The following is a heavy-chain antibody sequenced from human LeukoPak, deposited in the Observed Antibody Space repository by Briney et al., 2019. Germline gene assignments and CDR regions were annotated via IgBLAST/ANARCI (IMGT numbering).Heavy chain of an antibody. Sequence: SETLSLTCTVSGGSISSYYWSWIRQPPGKGLEWIGYIYYSGSTNYNPSLKSRVTISVDTSKSQFSLKLSSVIAADTAVYYCARGAPRDSSGYYLDYWGQGNLVTVSS. CDR1: GGSISSYY. J-gene: IGHJ4*02. CDR2: IYYSGST. V-gene: IGHV4-59*12. D-gene: IGHD3-22*01. CDR3: ARGAPRDSSGYYLDY.